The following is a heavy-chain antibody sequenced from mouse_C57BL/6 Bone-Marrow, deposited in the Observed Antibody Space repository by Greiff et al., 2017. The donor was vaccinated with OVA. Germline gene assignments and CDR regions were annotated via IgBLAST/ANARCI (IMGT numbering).Heavy chain of an antibody. D-gene: IGHD2-9*01. Sequence: VQLQQSGAELVRPGASVKLSCTASGFNIKDDYMHWVKQRPEPGLEWIGWIDPENGDTEYASKFQGKGTITADTSSNTAYLPLSSLTSEDTAVYYCTVSYYGYDEGYFDVWGTGTTVTVSS. CDR2: IDPENGDT. V-gene: IGHV14-4*01. CDR3: TVSYYGYDEGYFDV. CDR1: GFNIKDDY. J-gene: IGHJ1*03.